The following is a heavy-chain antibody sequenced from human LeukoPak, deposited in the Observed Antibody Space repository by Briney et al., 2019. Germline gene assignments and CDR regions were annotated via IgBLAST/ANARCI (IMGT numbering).Heavy chain of an antibody. Sequence: NPSQTLSLTCTVSGGSISSGGYYWSWIRQHPGKGLEWIGYIYYSGSTYYNPSLKSRVTISVDTSKNQFSLKLGSVTAADTAVYYCATRRWELLTGYYFDYWGQGTLVTVSS. V-gene: IGHV4-31*03. CDR3: ATRRWELLTGYYFDY. D-gene: IGHD1-26*01. J-gene: IGHJ4*02. CDR2: IYYSGST. CDR1: GGSISSGGYY.